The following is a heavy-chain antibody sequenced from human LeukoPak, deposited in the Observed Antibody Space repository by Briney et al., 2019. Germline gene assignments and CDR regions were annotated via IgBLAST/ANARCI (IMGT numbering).Heavy chain of an antibody. V-gene: IGHV4-39*07. CDR3: ARAGGVVGATTWNY. Sequence: TTSETLSLTCTVSGGSISSSSYYWGWIRQPPGKGLEWIGSIYYSGSTDYNPSLKSRVTISIDTSKNQFSLELSSVTAADTAVYYCARAGGVVGATTWNYWGQGTLVTVSS. CDR2: IYYSGST. D-gene: IGHD1-26*01. CDR1: GGSISSSSYY. J-gene: IGHJ4*02.